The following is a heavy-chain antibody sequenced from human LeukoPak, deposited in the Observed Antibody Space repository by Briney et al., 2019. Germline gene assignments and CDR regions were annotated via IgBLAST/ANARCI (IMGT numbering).Heavy chain of an antibody. J-gene: IGHJ4*02. CDR1: GGSISSGGYY. V-gene: IGHV4-31*03. CDR3: ARCIQKVTAIPKYYFDY. D-gene: IGHD2-21*02. Sequence: SETPSLTCTVSGGSISSGGYYWSWIRQHPGKGLEWIGYVYYSGSTYYNPSLKSRVTISVDTSKNQFSLKLSSVTAADTAVYYCARCIQKVTAIPKYYFDYWGQGTLVTVSS. CDR2: VYYSGST.